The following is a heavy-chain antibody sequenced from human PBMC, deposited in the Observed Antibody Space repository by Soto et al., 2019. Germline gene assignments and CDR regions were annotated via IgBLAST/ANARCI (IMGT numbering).Heavy chain of an antibody. CDR1: GCTFTSYG. Sequence: GASVKVSCKASGCTFTSYGISWVRQAPGQGLEWMGWISAYNGNTNYAQKLQGRVTMTTDTSTSTAYTELRSLRSDDTAVYYCARRTYYDSSGDFDYWGQGTLVTVSS. D-gene: IGHD3-22*01. CDR3: ARRTYYDSSGDFDY. J-gene: IGHJ4*02. V-gene: IGHV1-18*04. CDR2: ISAYNGNT.